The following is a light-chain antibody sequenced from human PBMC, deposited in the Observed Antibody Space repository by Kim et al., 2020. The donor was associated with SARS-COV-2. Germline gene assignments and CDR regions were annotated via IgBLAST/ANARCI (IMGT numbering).Light chain of an antibody. V-gene: IGLV3-19*01. Sequence: SVALGQTVRITCQGDSLRSYYASWYQQKPGQAPVLVIYGKNNRPSGIPDRFSGSSSGNTASLTITGAKEDEADYYCNSRDSSGNHLFGGGTKLTVL. CDR3: NSRDSSGNHL. CDR1: SLRSYY. CDR2: GKN. J-gene: IGLJ2*01.